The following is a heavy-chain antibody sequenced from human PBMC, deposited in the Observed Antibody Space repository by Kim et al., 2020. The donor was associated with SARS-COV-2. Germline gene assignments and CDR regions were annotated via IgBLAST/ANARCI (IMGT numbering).Heavy chain of an antibody. V-gene: IGHV3-15*01. J-gene: IGHJ4*02. CDR1: GFTFSNAW. Sequence: GGSLRLSCAASGFTFSNAWMSWVRQAPGKGLEWVGRIKSKTNGGTTDYAAPVKGRFTISRNDSKNTLYLQMNSLKTEDTAVSYCTTDSEISLVGYWGQGTLVTVSS. D-gene: IGHD2-15*01. CDR3: TTDSEISLVGY. CDR2: IKSKTNGGTT.